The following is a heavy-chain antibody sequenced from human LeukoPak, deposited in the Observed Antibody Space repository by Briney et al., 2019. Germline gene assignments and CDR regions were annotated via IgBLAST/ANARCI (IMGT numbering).Heavy chain of an antibody. CDR3: ARDKYDILTGYYKY. J-gene: IGHJ4*02. V-gene: IGHV3-15*01. CDR1: GFTFSNAW. D-gene: IGHD3-9*01. CDR2: IKSKTDGGTT. Sequence: KPGGSLRLSCAASGFTFSNAWMSWVRQAPGKGLEWVGRIKSKTDGGTTDYAAPVKGRFTISRDDSKNTLYLQMNSLRAEDTAVYYCARDKYDILTGYYKYWGQGTLVTVSS.